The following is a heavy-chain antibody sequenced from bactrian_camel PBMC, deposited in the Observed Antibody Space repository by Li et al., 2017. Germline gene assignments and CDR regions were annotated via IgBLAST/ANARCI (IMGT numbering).Heavy chain of an antibody. Sequence: HVQLVESRGGSVQAGGSLRLSCVASPAAYSSFCMGWFREAPGKEREGVAALYRNGGTVYRDSVKGRFTISKDNAQNTLYLQMNDLKPEDSAMYFCAAPTSDTYCVPAFEEALYAYWGQGTQVTVS. CDR2: LYRNGGT. J-gene: IGHJ4*01. CDR1: PAAYSSFC. V-gene: IGHV3S57*01. CDR3: AAPTSDTYCVPAFEEALYAY. D-gene: IGHD2*01.